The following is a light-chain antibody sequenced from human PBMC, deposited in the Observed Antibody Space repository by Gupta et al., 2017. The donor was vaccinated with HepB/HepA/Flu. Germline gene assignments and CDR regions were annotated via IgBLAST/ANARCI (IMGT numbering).Light chain of an antibody. CDR1: TGAVSNGDY. CDR3: LLYDGGAVV. J-gene: IGLJ2*01. Sequence: TVVHPEPTQPVSPGGTVSLTCASSTGAVSNGDYPNWFQQKHGQAPRALIYSPYNQYSWTPARFSSSLLGGNSALTISGVHPEDDAYYYCLLYDGGAVVFGGGTKLTVL. CDR2: SPY. V-gene: IGLV7-43*01.